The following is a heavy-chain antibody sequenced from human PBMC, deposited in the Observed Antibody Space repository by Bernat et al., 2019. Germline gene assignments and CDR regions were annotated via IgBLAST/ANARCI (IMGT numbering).Heavy chain of an antibody. Sequence: QVLLVDSGGDLVKPGGSLRLSCAASGFTFTDYYMTWIRQAPGKGLAWVSYIRSSSTIIYYADSEKSRFTISRDNAKNSLYLQMNSLRAEDSALYDCARTLGTDFGMDVWGQGTTVTVSS. CDR2: IRSSSTII. J-gene: IGHJ6*02. CDR3: ARTLGTDFGMDV. V-gene: IGHV3-11*01. D-gene: IGHD3/OR15-3a*01. CDR1: GFTFTDYY.